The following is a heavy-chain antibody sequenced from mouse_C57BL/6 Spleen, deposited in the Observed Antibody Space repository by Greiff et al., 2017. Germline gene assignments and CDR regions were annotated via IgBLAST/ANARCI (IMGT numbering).Heavy chain of an antibody. D-gene: IGHD1-1*01. CDR3: AREYYGSSFDY. CDR1: GYSITSGYY. V-gene: IGHV3-6*01. J-gene: IGHJ2*01. CDR2: ISYDGSN. Sequence: VQLQQSGPGLVKPSQSLSLTCSVTGYSITSGYYWHWIRQFPGNKLEWMGYISYDGSNNYNPSLKNRISITRDTSKNQFFLKLNSVTTEDTATYDCAREYYGSSFDYWGQGTTLTVSA.